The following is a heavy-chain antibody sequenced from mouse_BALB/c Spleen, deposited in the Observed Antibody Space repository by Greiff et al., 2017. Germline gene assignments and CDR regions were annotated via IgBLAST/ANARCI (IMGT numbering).Heavy chain of an antibody. D-gene: IGHD1-1*01. CDR1: GDSITSGY. CDR3: ARGPTVVATYWYFDV. Sequence: EVQLQQSGPSLVKPSQTLSLTCSVTGDSITSGYWNWIRKFPGNKLEYMGYISYSGSTYYNPSLKSRISITRDTSKNQYYLQLNSVTTEDTATYYCARGPTVVATYWYFDVWGAGTTVTVSS. J-gene: IGHJ1*01. CDR2: ISYSGST. V-gene: IGHV3-8*02.